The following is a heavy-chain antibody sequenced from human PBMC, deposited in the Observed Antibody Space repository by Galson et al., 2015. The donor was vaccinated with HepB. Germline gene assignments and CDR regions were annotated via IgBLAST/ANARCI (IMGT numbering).Heavy chain of an antibody. CDR3: TREIWVTATLRAFDY. Sequence: SLRLSCAASGFTFGDYAMSWFRQAPGKGLEWVGFIRSKAYGGTTEYAASVKGRFTISRDDSKSIAYLQMNSLKTEDTAVYYCTREIWVTATLRAFDYWGQGTLVTVSS. J-gene: IGHJ4*02. D-gene: IGHD2-21*02. CDR1: GFTFGDYA. CDR2: IRSKAYGGTT. V-gene: IGHV3-49*03.